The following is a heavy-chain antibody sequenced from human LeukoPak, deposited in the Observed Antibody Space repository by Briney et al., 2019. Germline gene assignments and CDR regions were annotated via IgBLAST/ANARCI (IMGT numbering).Heavy chain of an antibody. Sequence: GGSLRLSCAASGFTFSSYGMHWVRQAPGKGLEWVAFIRYDGSNKYYADSVKGRFTISRDNSKNTLYLQMNSLRAEDTAVYYCANSISYYYYMDVWGKGTTVTVSS. CDR1: GFTFSSYG. CDR2: IRYDGSNK. CDR3: ANSISYYYYMDV. J-gene: IGHJ6*03. V-gene: IGHV3-30*02.